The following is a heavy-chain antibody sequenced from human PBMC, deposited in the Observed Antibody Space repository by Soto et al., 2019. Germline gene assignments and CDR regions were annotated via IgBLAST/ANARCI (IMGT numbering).Heavy chain of an antibody. Sequence: EVQLVESGGGLVQPGGSLTLSCAASGFTFSSSWMHWVRQDPGKGVVLVSRINPDGRVTNYADSVKGRFTISRDNGTITPYLQTNMLRPEATAAYDCARVGKGACSFDLWGRGTLVTFS. D-gene: IGHD3-10*02. J-gene: IGHJ2*01. CDR1: GFTFSSSW. CDR3: ARVGKGACSFDL. V-gene: IGHV3-74*01. CDR2: INPDGRVT.